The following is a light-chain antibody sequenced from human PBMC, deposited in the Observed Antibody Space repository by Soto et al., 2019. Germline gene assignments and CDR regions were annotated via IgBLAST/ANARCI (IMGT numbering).Light chain of an antibody. CDR1: QSVSSSY. V-gene: IGKV3-20*01. Sequence: ENVLTQSPGTLSLSPGETATLSCRASQSVSSSYLAWYQQKPGQAPRLLIYGASSRATGIPDRFSGSGSGTDFTLTISRLEPEDFEMYYCHQYGSSPPVTFGQGTRLEIK. J-gene: IGKJ5*01. CDR3: HQYGSSPPVT. CDR2: GAS.